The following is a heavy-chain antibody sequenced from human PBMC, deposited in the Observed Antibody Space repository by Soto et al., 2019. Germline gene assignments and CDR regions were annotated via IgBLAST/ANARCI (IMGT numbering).Heavy chain of an antibody. CDR2: IYYSGST. Sequence: SETLSLTCTVSGGSISSYYWSWIRQPPGKGLEWIGYIYYSGSTNYNPSLKSRVTISVDTSKNQFSLKLSSVTAADTAGYYCARRVTIFGVVQNWFDPWGQGTLVTVSS. CDR3: ARRVTIFGVVQNWFDP. CDR1: GGSISSYY. J-gene: IGHJ5*02. V-gene: IGHV4-59*08. D-gene: IGHD3-3*01.